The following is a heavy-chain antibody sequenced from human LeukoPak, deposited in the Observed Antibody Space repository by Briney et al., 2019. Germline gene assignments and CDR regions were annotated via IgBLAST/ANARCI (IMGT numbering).Heavy chain of an antibody. CDR3: ARSVRTAGTIDY. CDR2: SYYSGST. J-gene: IGHJ4*02. CDR1: GGSISSDY. V-gene: IGHV4-59*01. D-gene: IGHD6-13*01. Sequence: SETLSLTCSVSGGSISSDYWSWIRQPPGKGLEWIGFSYYSGSTNYNPSLKSRGTISVDTSKSQITLELSSVTTADTAVYYCARSVRTAGTIDYWGQGTPVTVSS.